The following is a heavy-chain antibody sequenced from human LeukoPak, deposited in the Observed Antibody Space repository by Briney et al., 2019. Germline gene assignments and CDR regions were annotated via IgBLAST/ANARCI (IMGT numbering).Heavy chain of an antibody. CDR1: GGSISSSSYY. D-gene: IGHD4-23*01. Sequence: SETLSLTCTVSGGSISSSSYYWGWIRQPPGKGQEWIGSIYYSGSTYYNPSLKSRVTISVDTSKNQFSLKLSSVTAADTAVYYCARRGGNSDYWGQGTLVTVSS. V-gene: IGHV4-39*01. CDR3: ARRGGNSDY. J-gene: IGHJ4*02. CDR2: IYYSGST.